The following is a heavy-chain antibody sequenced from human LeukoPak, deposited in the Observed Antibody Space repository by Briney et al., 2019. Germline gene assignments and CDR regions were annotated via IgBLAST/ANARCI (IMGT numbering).Heavy chain of an antibody. V-gene: IGHV4-4*07. CDR2: IYTSGST. CDR3: AREKAGTTRRGAHYYGMDV. Sequence: SETLSLTCTVSGGSISSYYWSWIRQPAGKGLEWIGRIYTSGSTNYNPSLKSRVTMSVDTSKNQFSLKLSSVTAADTAVYYCAREKAGTTRRGAHYYGMDVWGQGTTVTVSS. D-gene: IGHD1-1*01. J-gene: IGHJ6*02. CDR1: GGSISSYY.